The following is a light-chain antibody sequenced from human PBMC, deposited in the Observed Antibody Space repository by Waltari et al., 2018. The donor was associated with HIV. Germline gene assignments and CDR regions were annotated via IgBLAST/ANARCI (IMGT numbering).Light chain of an antibody. CDR1: SSDVGGYNY. Sequence: QSALTQPASVSGSPGQSITISCPGTSSDVGGYNYVSWYQQHPGKAPKLMIYEVSNRPSGVSTLFSCAKTGNTASLTISGLQAEDEADYYCSSYTSSSTLDVVFGGGTKLTVL. CDR3: SSYTSSSTLDVV. J-gene: IGLJ2*01. V-gene: IGLV2-14*01. CDR2: EVS.